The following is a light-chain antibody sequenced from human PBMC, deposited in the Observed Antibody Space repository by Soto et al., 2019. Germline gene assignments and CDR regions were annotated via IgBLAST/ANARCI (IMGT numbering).Light chain of an antibody. V-gene: IGKV1-39*01. J-gene: IGKJ2*01. CDR3: QQSSDIPYT. CDR2: AAS. CDR1: QTISSY. Sequence: DIQMTQSPSSLSASVGDRVTITCRASQTISSYLNWYQQHPGKAPKLLIYAASSLQSGGPSRFSGSGSGTDFTLTISSLQPEDFATYYCQQSSDIPYTFGQGTKLEIK.